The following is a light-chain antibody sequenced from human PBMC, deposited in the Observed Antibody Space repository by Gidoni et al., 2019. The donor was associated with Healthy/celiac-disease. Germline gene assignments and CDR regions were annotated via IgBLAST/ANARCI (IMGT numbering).Light chain of an antibody. Sequence: DIQMTQSPSALSASVGDRATITCQASQDISNYLNWYQQKPGKAPKLLIYDAAHLETGVPSRFSGSGSGTDFTFTISSLQPEDNATYYCQLYDKPSITFGQGTRLEIK. CDR1: QDISNY. CDR3: QLYDKPSIT. CDR2: DAA. J-gene: IGKJ5*01. V-gene: IGKV1-33*01.